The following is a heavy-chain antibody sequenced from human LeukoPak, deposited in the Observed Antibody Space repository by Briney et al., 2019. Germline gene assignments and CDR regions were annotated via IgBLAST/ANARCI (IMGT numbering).Heavy chain of an antibody. CDR3: AKDQPMVRGVTNWFDP. D-gene: IGHD3-10*01. V-gene: IGHV3-23*01. CDR2: ISGSGGST. J-gene: IGHJ5*02. CDR1: GFTFSSYA. Sequence: PGGSLRLSCAASGFTFSSYAMSWVRQAPGKGLEWVSAISGSGGSTYYADSVKGRFTISRDNSKNMLYLQMNSLRAEDTAVYYCAKDQPMVRGVTNWFDPWGQGTLVTVSS.